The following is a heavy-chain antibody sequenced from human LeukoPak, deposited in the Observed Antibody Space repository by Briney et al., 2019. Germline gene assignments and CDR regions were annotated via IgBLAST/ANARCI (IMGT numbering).Heavy chain of an antibody. CDR3: ARGPHTGVNYYDSSGYYY. V-gene: IGHV4-34*01. CDR1: GGSFSGYY. Sequence: PSETLSLTCAVYGGSFSGYYWSWIRQPPGKGVEWIGEINHSGSANYNPSLKSRVTISVDTSKNQFSLKLSSVTAADTAVYYCARGPHTGVNYYDSSGYYYWGQGTLVTVSS. J-gene: IGHJ4*02. D-gene: IGHD3-22*01. CDR2: INHSGSA.